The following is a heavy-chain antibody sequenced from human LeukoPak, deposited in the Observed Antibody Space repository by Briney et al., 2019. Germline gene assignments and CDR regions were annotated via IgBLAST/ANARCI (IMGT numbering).Heavy chain of an antibody. Sequence: PSETLSLTCTVSGGSISSGGYYWSWIRQPPGKGLEWIGEINHSGSTNYNPSLKSRVTISVDTPKNQFSLKLSSVTAADTAVYYCARMALSYYYDSSGTRAFDIWGQGTMVTVSS. CDR2: INHSGST. V-gene: IGHV4-39*07. CDR3: ARMALSYYYDSSGTRAFDI. D-gene: IGHD3-22*01. CDR1: GGSISSGGYY. J-gene: IGHJ3*02.